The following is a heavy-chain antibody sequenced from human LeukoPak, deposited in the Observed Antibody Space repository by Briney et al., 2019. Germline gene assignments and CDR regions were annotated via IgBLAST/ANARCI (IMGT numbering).Heavy chain of an antibody. D-gene: IGHD7-27*01. J-gene: IGHJ3*02. CDR1: GGSISSYY. CDR2: IYYSGST. CDR3: ARDPNANWVDHDAFDI. V-gene: IGHV4-59*12. Sequence: SETLSLTCTVSGGSISSYYWSWIRQPPGKGLEWIGYIYYSGSTNYNPSLKSRVTMSVDTSKNQFSLKLSSVTAADTAVYYCARDPNANWVDHDAFDIWGQGTMVTVSS.